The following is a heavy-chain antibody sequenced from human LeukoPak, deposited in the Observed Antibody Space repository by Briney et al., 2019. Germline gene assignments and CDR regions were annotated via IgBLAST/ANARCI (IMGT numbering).Heavy chain of an antibody. D-gene: IGHD6-19*01. CDR2: IIPILGVT. V-gene: IGHV1-69*04. CDR1: GGTFSSYA. CDR3: ARYLSGWSDDY. Sequence: SVKVSCKASGGTFSSYAIGWVRQAPGQGLEWMGRIIPILGVTSYAQKFQGRVTITADKSTGTAYLELSSLRSEDTAVYYCARYLSGWSDDYWGQGTLVTVSS. J-gene: IGHJ4*02.